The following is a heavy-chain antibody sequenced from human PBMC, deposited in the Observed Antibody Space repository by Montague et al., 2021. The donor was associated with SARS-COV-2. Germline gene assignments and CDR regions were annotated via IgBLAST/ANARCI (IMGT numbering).Heavy chain of an antibody. Sequence: SETLSLTCTVSGVSVTDYYWSWIRQPPGKGLEWVGDVFYNMGTNFNPSLKSRVAIPVDTSKNQFSLRLTSVTAADTAFYHCVRHPHYDGLNGPSDFWGQGALVTVSS. CDR2: VFYNMGT. V-gene: IGHV4-59*08. J-gene: IGHJ1*01. D-gene: IGHD3-9*01. CDR3: VRHPHYDGLNGPSDF. CDR1: GVSVTDYY.